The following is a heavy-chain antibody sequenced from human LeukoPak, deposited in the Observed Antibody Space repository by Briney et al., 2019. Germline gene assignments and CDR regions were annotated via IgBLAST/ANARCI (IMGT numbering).Heavy chain of an antibody. CDR1: GFTFSSYW. CDR3: ARGFGRGGFFDY. V-gene: IGHV3-74*01. J-gene: IGHJ4*02. CDR2: INSDGSST. Sequence: GGSLRLSCAASGFTFSSYWMHWVRQAPGKGLVWVSRINSDGSSTSYADSVKGRFTISRDNAKNTLYLQMNSLGAEDTAVYYCARGFGRGGFFDYWGQGTLVTVSS. D-gene: IGHD3-16*01.